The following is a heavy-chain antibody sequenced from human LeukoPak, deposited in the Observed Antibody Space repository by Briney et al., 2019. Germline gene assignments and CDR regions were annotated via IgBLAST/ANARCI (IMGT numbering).Heavy chain of an antibody. CDR1: GFTFSSYW. CDR3: ARVKYSSGWYRYDY. CDR2: IKQDGSEK. J-gene: IGHJ4*02. D-gene: IGHD6-19*01. Sequence: PGGSLRLSCAASGFTFSSYWMSWVRQAPGKGLEWVANIKQDGSEKYYVDSVKGRFTISRDNAKNSLYLQMNSLRAEDTAVYYCARVKYSSGWYRYDYWGQGTLVTVSS. V-gene: IGHV3-7*01.